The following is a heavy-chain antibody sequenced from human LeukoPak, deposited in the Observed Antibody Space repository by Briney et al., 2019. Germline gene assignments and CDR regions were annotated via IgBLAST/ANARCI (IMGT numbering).Heavy chain of an antibody. V-gene: IGHV3-7*01. CDR1: GFTFSRNW. D-gene: IGHD5-24*01. CDR3: AKLLGTATTYDS. J-gene: IGHJ4*02. CDR2: INPDGSQK. Sequence: PGGSLRLSCEASGFTFSRNWMSWVRQAPGKGLEWVASINPDGSQKLYVDSVKGRFTISRDNTKSSLYLQMNSLGAEDTAMYYCAKLLGTATTYDSWGQGTRVTVSS.